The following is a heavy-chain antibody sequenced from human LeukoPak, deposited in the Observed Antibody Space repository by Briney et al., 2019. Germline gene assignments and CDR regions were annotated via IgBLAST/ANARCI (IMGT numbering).Heavy chain of an antibody. Sequence: PGGSLRLSCAASGSSFRSYAMSWVRQAPARGLEWVSSLRGGGETFYADSVKGRFTLSRDESRNTVYLEMNNLRVEDTAVYFCAKANWVSSADAVVWGQGTLVTVSS. CDR3: AKANWVSSADAVV. CDR1: GSSFRSYA. D-gene: IGHD2-21*01. CDR2: LRGGGET. V-gene: IGHV3-23*01. J-gene: IGHJ1*01.